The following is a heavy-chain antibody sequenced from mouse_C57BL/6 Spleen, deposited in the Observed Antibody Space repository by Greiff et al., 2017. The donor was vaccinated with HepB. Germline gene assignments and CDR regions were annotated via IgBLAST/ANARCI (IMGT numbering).Heavy chain of an antibody. Sequence: VQLQQPGAELVKPGASVKLSCKASGYTFTSYWMHWVKQRPGQGLEWIGMIHPNSGSTNYNEKFKSKATLTVDKSSSTAYMQLSSLTSEDSAVYYCARDYGSRGYWYFDVWGTGTTVTVSS. D-gene: IGHD1-1*01. J-gene: IGHJ1*03. CDR2: IHPNSGST. V-gene: IGHV1-64*01. CDR3: ARDYGSRGYWYFDV. CDR1: GYTFTSYW.